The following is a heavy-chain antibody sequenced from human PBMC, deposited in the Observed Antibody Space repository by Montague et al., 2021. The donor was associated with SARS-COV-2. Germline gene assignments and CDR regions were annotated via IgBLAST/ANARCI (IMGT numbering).Heavy chain of an antibody. CDR3: ATSRDVLLWFGELLDAFDI. V-gene: IGHV3-23*01. CDR2: ISGSGGST. J-gene: IGHJ3*02. Sequence: SQSLSLAASGFTFSSYVMSWVRQAPGKGLEWVSAISGSGGSTYYADSVKGRFTISRDNSKNTLYLQMNSLRAEDTAVYYCATSRDVLLWFGELLDAFDIWGQGTMVTVSS. D-gene: IGHD3-10*01. CDR1: GFTFSSYV.